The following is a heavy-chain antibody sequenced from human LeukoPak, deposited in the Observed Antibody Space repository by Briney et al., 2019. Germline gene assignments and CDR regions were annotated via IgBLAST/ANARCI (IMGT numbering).Heavy chain of an antibody. CDR1: GFTFSSCS. CDR2: ISSRSGYI. V-gene: IGHV3-21*01. CDR3: ASFDSSGWHYFDY. D-gene: IGHD6-19*01. J-gene: IGHJ4*02. Sequence: GGSLRLSCAASGFTFSSCSMSWVRQAPGKGLEWVSSISSRSGYIYYGDSVKGRFTISRDNAKNSLYLQMNTLRAEDTAVYYCASFDSSGWHYFDYWGQGTLVTVSA.